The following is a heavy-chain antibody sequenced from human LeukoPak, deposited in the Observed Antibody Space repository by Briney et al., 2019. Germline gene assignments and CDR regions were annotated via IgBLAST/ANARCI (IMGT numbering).Heavy chain of an antibody. CDR3: ARVGAATYAFDI. Sequence: PGGSPRLSCAASGITFSSYWMHWVRQAPGKGLVWVSRIKSDGSRTSYADSVKGRFTISRDNAKNTLYLQMNSLRAEDTAVYYCARVGAATYAFDIWGQGTMVTVSS. CDR1: GITFSSYW. D-gene: IGHD3-16*01. J-gene: IGHJ3*02. CDR2: IKSDGSRT. V-gene: IGHV3-74*01.